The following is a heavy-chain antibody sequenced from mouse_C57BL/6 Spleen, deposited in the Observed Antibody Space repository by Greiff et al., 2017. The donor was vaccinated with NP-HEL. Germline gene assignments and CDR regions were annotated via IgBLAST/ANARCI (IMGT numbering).Heavy chain of an antibody. V-gene: IGHV2-9-1*01. CDR1: GFSLTSYA. CDR2: ICTGGGT. D-gene: IGHD6-2*01. J-gene: IGHJ4*01. Sequence: QVQLKQSGPGLVAPSQSLSITCTVSGFSLTSYAISWVRQPPGKGLEWLGEICTGGGTNYNSAHKNRLDNSKDNSKSQVCLKMNNLQTDNTDGYYGDRSSDSPYAMDYWGQGTSVTVSS. CDR3: DRSSDSPYAMDY.